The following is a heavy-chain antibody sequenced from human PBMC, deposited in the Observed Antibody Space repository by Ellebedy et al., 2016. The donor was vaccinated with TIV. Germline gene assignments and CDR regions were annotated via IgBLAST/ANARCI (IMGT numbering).Heavy chain of an antibody. D-gene: IGHD3-22*01. CDR2: INHSGST. J-gene: IGHJ3*02. V-gene: IGHV4-34*01. Sequence: MPSETLSLTCAVNGGSFSGYYWTWIRQPPGKGLEWIGEINHSGSTHYTPSLKSRVTISVDSSKNHFSLKLSSVTAADTAVYYCAREGYYDSSGYYYNSDAFDIWGQGTMVTVSS. CDR3: AREGYYDSSGYYYNSDAFDI. CDR1: GGSFSGYY.